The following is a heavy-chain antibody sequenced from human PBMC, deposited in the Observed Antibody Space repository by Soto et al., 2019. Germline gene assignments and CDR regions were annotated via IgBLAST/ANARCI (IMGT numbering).Heavy chain of an antibody. Sequence: GGSLRLSCAASGFTFSSYWMHWVRQAPEKGLVWVSRINSDGSSTSYADSVKGRFTISRDNAKNTLYLQMNSLRAEDTAVYYCARSPPGRIAARYYYYYYMDVWGKGTTVTVSS. J-gene: IGHJ6*03. CDR3: ARSPPGRIAARYYYYYYMDV. CDR2: INSDGSST. CDR1: GFTFSSYW. D-gene: IGHD6-25*01. V-gene: IGHV3-74*01.